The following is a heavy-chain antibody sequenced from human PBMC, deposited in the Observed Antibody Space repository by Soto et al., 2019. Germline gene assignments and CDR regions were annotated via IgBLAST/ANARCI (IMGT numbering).Heavy chain of an antibody. CDR1: GVSINHYY. J-gene: IGHJ4*02. CDR3: ARGSKVGAPGHNNY. V-gene: IGHV4-59*01. CDR2: ISDSGNA. D-gene: IGHD1-26*01. Sequence: QVQLQESGPGLVKPSETLSLTCTVSGVSINHYYWSWIRQPPGKGLEWIGFISDSGNANYNPSLRSRVTISLDTSKNQFSLKLTSVTAADTAVYYCARGSKVGAPGHNNYWGQGTLVTVSS.